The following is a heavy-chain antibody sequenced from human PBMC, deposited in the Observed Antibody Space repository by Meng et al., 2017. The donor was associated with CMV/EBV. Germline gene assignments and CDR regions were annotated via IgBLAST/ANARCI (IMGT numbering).Heavy chain of an antibody. V-gene: IGHV1-69*02. CDR2: IIPILDIA. J-gene: IGHJ5*02. CDR3: ARYGGDSSGYNSPGFDP. CDR1: GTFSSYT. D-gene: IGHD3-22*01. Sequence: GTFSSYTISWVRQAPGQGLEWMGRIIPILDIANYAQKFQGRVTITADRSTSTAYMELSSLRSEDTAVYYCARYGGDSSGYNSPGFDPWGQGTLVTVSS.